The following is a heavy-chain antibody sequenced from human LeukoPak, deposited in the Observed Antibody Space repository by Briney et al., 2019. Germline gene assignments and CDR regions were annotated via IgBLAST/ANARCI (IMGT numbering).Heavy chain of an antibody. CDR2: ISSSGGTT. CDR3: AKIGNSFDFDY. D-gene: IGHD5-18*01. CDR1: GFTFNSYA. J-gene: IGHJ4*02. V-gene: IGHV3-23*01. Sequence: GGSLRLSYAASGFTFNSYAMGWVRQAPGKGLEWVSTISSSGGTTHYADSVKGRFTISRDNSKHTLDLQMNSLRAEDTAVYYCAKIGNSFDFDYWGQGTLVTVSS.